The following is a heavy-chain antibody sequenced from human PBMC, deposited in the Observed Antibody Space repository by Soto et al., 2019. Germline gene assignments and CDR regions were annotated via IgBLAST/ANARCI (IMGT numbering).Heavy chain of an antibody. CDR2: IYVTGAG. V-gene: IGHV4-31*03. J-gene: IGHJ5*02. CDR3: ARLRIPTNNYKWFDP. CDR1: GAAVHSGNYY. Sequence: PSETLSLTCSVSGAAVHSGNYYWSWIRQVPGKGLEWIGHIYVTGAGEYNPSLRDRITISQDTSERQFSLNLRLVTAADTAVYSCARLRIPTNNYKWFDPWGQGPLVTVAS. D-gene: IGHD1-20*01.